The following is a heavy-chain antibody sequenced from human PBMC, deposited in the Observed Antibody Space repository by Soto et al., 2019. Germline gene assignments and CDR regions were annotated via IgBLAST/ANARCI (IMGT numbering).Heavy chain of an antibody. J-gene: IGHJ6*02. CDR3: AGEYSTAPPV. Sequence: SETLSLTCTVSGGSIRSGRYYWVWIRQPPGKGLEWIGTIYYSGTIYYNPPLKSRVTISVDTSQNQFSRNMRSVTPADTAVYYCAGEYSTAPPVWGQGTTVTVSS. CDR2: IYYSGTI. D-gene: IGHD6-6*01. CDR1: GGSIRSGRYY. V-gene: IGHV4-39*01.